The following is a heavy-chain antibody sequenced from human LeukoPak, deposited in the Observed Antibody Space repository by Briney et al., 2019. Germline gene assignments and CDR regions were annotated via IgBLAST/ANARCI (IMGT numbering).Heavy chain of an antibody. CDR2: IKQDGSEK. V-gene: IGHV3-7*01. D-gene: IGHD2-2*02. J-gene: IGHJ6*03. CDR1: GFTFSSYW. CDR3: ARVGVVVPAAILEHYYYYYYMDV. Sequence: GGSLRPSCAASGFTFSSYWMSWVRQAPGKGLEWVANIKQDGSEKYYVDSVKGRFTISRDNAKNSLYLQMNSLRAEDTAVYYCARVGVVVPAAILEHYYYYYYMDVWGKGTTVTVSS.